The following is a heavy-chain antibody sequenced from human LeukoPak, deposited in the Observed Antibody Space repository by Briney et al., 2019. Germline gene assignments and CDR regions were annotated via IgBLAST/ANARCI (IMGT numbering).Heavy chain of an antibody. CDR2: LSWNSGTI. Sequence: GGSLRLSCAASGFTFDDYAMHWVRQAPGKGLEWVSGLSWNSGTIGYADSVKGRFTISRDNAKNSLYLQMNSLRAEDTAVYYCARDIDCSSTSCDDDAFDIWGQGTMVTVSS. D-gene: IGHD2-2*01. CDR1: GFTFDDYA. J-gene: IGHJ3*02. V-gene: IGHV3-9*01. CDR3: ARDIDCSSTSCDDDAFDI.